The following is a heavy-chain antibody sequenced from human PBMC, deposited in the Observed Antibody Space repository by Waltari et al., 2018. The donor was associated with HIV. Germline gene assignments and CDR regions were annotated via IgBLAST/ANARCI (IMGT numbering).Heavy chain of an antibody. CDR3: ARGRGALDQ. D-gene: IGHD1-26*01. Sequence: EVQVVESGGGLVQPGGSLRLSCKVVGLTFRSYWLTWVRQTPGKGLEWVANINQDGSETYYLGSVKGRFTVSRDNGEYLVFLQMDSLRFDDTAVYYCARGRGALDQWGQGTLVTVSA. J-gene: IGHJ4*02. CDR1: GLTFRSYW. V-gene: IGHV3-7*01. CDR2: INQDGSET.